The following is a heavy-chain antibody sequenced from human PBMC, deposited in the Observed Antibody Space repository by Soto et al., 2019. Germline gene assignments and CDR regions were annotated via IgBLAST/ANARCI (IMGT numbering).Heavy chain of an antibody. CDR3: AKDGRTNSGFNYGMDV. CDR1: GGSISSSY. Sequence: SETLSLTCTVSGGSISSSYWSWIRQPPGKGLEWIGYIYYSGSTNYNPSLKSRVTISVDTSTNQFSLKLSSVTATDTAVYYCAKDGRTNSGFNYGMDVWGQGTTVTVSS. V-gene: IGHV4-59*01. CDR2: IYYSGST. J-gene: IGHJ6*02. D-gene: IGHD3-10*01.